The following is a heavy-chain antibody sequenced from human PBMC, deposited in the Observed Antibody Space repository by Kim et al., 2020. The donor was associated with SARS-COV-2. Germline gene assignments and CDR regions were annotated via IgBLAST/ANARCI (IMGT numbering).Heavy chain of an antibody. J-gene: IGHJ4*02. CDR1: GFTFSSYS. Sequence: GGSLRLSCAASGFTFSSYSMNWVRQAPGKGLEWVSYISSSSSTIYYADSVKGRFTISRDNAKNSLYLQMNSLRDEDTAVYYCASNAGTYSVAKYYFDYWGQGTLVTVSS. CDR2: ISSSSSTI. V-gene: IGHV3-48*02. CDR3: ASNAGTYSVAKYYFDY. D-gene: IGHD6-13*01.